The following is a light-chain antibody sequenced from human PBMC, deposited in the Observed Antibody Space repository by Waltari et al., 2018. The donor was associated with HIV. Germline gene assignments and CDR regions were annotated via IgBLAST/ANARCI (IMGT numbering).Light chain of an antibody. CDR1: QDIYNY. CDR3: QQYQQYDSLPPS. V-gene: IGKV1-33*01. J-gene: IGKJ4*01. CDR2: DAS. Sequence: DIQMTQSPSSLSASVGDRVTITCQASQDIYNYLNWYQQKPGKAPKLLIYDASNLERGVPSRFSGSGSGTDFTFTISSLQPEVIATYYCQQYQQYDSLPPSFGGGTKVEMK.